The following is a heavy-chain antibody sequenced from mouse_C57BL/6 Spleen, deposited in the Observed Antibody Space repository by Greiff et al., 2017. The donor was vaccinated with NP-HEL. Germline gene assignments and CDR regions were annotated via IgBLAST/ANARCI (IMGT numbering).Heavy chain of an antibody. CDR2: ISDGGSYT. J-gene: IGHJ2*01. D-gene: IGHD2-3*01. V-gene: IGHV5-4*01. Sequence: DVQLVESGGGLVKPGGSLKLSCAASGFTFSSYAMSWVRQTPEKRLEWVATISDGGSYTYYPDNVKGRFTISRDNAKNNLYLQMSHLKSEDTAMYYCARGGDGYLDYWGQGTTLTVSS. CDR1: GFTFSSYA. CDR3: ARGGDGYLDY.